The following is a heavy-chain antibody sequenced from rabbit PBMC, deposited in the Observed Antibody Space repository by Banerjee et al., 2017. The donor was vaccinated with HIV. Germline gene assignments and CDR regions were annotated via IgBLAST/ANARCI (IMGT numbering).Heavy chain of an antibody. D-gene: IGHD1-1*01. CDR3: ARADGDGGYSYTL. V-gene: IGHV1S40*01. CDR2: IYGTTSGSA. CDR1: GFSFSGGYC. J-gene: IGHJ4*01. Sequence: QSLEESGGDLVKPGASLTLTCTASGFSFSGGYCMRWGRQAPGKGLEWIACIYGTTSGSAYYASWAKGRFTISKTSSTTVTLQMTSLTAADTATYFCARADGDGGYSYTLWGPGTLVTVS.